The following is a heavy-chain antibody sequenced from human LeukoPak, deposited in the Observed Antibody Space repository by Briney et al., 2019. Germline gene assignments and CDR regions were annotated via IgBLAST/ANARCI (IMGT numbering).Heavy chain of an antibody. J-gene: IGHJ4*02. CDR3: ARGLYSGSYGGDY. CDR2: VYYTGST. V-gene: IGHV4-59*12. D-gene: IGHD1-26*01. CDR1: GGSISNYY. Sequence: SETLSLTCSVSGGSISNYYWSWIRQPPGKGLEWIGYVYYTGSTNYNPSLESRVTMSVDTSKNQFSLKLTSVTAADTAVYFCARGLYSGSYGGDYWGQGTLVTVSS.